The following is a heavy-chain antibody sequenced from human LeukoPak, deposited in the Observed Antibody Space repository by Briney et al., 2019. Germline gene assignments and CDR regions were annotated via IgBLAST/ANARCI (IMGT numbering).Heavy chain of an antibody. V-gene: IGHV3-7*01. Sequence: GGSLRLSSAASGFTVSSYWMNWLRQAPGKGLEWVANVKQDGREKYYVDSVKGRFTISRDNAKNSLYLEMNSLRAEDTAVYCCAKEGDYPILTYDSWGQGALVTVSS. CDR3: AKEGDYPILTYDS. CDR1: GFTVSSYW. J-gene: IGHJ5*01. CDR2: VKQDGREK. D-gene: IGHD2-21*01.